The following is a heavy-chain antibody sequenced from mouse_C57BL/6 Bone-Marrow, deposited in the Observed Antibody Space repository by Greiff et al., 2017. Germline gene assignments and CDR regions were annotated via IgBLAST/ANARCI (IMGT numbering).Heavy chain of an antibody. CDR3: ARAYYISRFAY. J-gene: IGHJ3*01. V-gene: IGHV1-64*01. CDR2: IHPNSGST. CDR1: GYTFTSYW. Sequence: QVQLQQPGAELVKPGASVKLSCKASGYTFTSYWMHWVKQRPGQGLEWIGMIHPNSGSTNYKEKFTSKATLTVDKSSSTAYMQLSSLTSEDSAVYNCARAYYISRFAYWGQGTLVTVSA. D-gene: IGHD2-12*01.